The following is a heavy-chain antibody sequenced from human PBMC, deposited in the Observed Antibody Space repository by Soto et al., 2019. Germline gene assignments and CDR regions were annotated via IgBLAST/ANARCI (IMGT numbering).Heavy chain of an antibody. Sequence: GGSLRLSCAASGFTFSSYGMHWVRQAPGKGLEWVAVISYDGSNKYYADSVKGRFTISRDNSKNTLYLQMNSLRAEDTAVYYCAKGPGYCSGGSCYRGLDYWGQGTLVTVSS. CDR1: GFTFSSYG. CDR2: ISYDGSNK. V-gene: IGHV3-30*18. CDR3: AKGPGYCSGGSCYRGLDY. J-gene: IGHJ4*02. D-gene: IGHD2-15*01.